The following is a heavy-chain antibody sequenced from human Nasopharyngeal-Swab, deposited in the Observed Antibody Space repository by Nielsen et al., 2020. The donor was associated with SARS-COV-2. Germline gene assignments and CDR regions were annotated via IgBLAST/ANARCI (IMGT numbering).Heavy chain of an antibody. D-gene: IGHD4-17*01. CDR2: ISYDGSNK. Sequence: WIRQPPGKGLEWVAVISYDGSNKYYADSVKGRFTISRDNSKNTLYLQMNSLRAEDTAVYYCYGGYDAFDIWGQRTMVTVSS. V-gene: IGHV3-30*03. J-gene: IGHJ3*02. CDR3: YGGYDAFDI.